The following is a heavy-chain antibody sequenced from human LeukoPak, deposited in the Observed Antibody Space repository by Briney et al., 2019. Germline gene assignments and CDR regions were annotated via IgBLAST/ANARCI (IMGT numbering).Heavy chain of an antibody. J-gene: IGHJ4*02. Sequence: GESLKISFKGSGYRFTSSWIGWVRPMPGKGLEWMGIIYPGDSDTRYRPSFQGQVTISADKSISTAYLQWSSLNTSDTAMYYCARYTDHYYFDYWGQGTLVTVSS. CDR1: GYRFTSSW. CDR3: ARYTDHYYFDY. D-gene: IGHD1-1*01. CDR2: IYPGDSDT. V-gene: IGHV5-51*01.